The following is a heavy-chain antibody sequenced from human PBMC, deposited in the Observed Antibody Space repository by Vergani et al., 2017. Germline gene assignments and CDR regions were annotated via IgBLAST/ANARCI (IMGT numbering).Heavy chain of an antibody. CDR3: ARGWVSGWYGELGY. CDR2: IHYSENT. V-gene: IGHV4-59*11. CDR1: FDSIRHLY. D-gene: IGHD6-19*01. Sequence: QVQLQESGPGLVKSSETLSLTCSVSFDSIRHLYCNWIRQPPGKGLEWIGSIHYSENTNYNPSLQSRVTMSVDTSNNQFSLRLSSVTAADTAVYYCARGWVSGWYGELGYWGQGTLVTVSS. J-gene: IGHJ4*02.